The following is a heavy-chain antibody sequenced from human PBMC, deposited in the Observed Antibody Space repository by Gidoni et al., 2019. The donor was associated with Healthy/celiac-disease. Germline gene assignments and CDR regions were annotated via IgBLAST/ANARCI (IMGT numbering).Heavy chain of an antibody. CDR1: GFPFSSYS. CDR3: ARDNALSGAFDI. Sequence: EVQLVESGGGLVQPAGSVRLSCAASGFPFSSYSMNWVRQAPGRGLGWVSYISSSSSTIYYADSVKGRFTISRDNAKNSLYLQMNSLRAEDTAVYYCARDNALSGAFDIWGQGTMVTVSS. CDR2: ISSSSSTI. D-gene: IGHD3-10*01. V-gene: IGHV3-48*01. J-gene: IGHJ3*02.